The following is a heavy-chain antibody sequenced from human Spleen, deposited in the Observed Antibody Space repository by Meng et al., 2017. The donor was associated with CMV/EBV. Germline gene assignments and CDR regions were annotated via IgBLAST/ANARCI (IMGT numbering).Heavy chain of an antibody. V-gene: IGHV4-59*01. CDR3: ARGDSFDI. CDR1: GGSISSYY. Sequence: SETLSLTCTVSGGSISSYYWSWIRQPPGKGLEWIAYIYYSGSINYNPSLRSRLTISVDTSRNEFSLQLSSVTAADTAVYYCARGDSFDIWGRGTLVTVSS. CDR2: IYYSGSI. J-gene: IGHJ3*02.